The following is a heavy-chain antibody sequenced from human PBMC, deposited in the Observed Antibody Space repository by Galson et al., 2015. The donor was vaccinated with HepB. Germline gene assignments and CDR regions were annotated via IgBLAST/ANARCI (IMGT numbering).Heavy chain of an antibody. Sequence: SLRLSCAASGFTFSWYWMSWVRQAPGKGLEWVANIKQDGTEKYYVDSVKGRFTISRDNAKNSLYLQMNSLRAEDTAVYYCATCSSTSCDYAFDIWGQGTMVTVSS. CDR2: IKQDGTEK. CDR3: ATCSSTSCDYAFDI. J-gene: IGHJ3*02. CDR1: GFTFSWYW. D-gene: IGHD2-2*01. V-gene: IGHV3-7*03.